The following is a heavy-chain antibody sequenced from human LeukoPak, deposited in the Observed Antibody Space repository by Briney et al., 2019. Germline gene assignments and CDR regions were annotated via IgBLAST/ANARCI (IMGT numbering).Heavy chain of an antibody. CDR2: IYRSGTT. CDR1: NSSISSDYY. CDR3: ARALYYYETSGYTFDS. J-gene: IGHJ4*02. Sequence: SETLSLTCSVSNSSISSDYYWGWIRQSPGKGLEWIGSIYRSGTTHYYPSLKNRVSMSIDTSRNQFSLQLNSVTAADTAVYYCARALYYYETSGYTFDSWGQGTLVTVSS. D-gene: IGHD3-22*01. V-gene: IGHV4-38-2*02.